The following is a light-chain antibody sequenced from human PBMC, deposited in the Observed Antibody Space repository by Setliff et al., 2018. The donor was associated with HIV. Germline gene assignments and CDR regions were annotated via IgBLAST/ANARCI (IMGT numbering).Light chain of an antibody. Sequence: QSALTQPASVSGSPGQSITISCTGTSSDVGTYNLVSWYQKYPGKVPKLVIFEVSKRPSGVSHRFSGSKSGNTASLTMSGLQAEDEADYYCCSYAGSSSYVFGTGTKVTVL. V-gene: IGLV2-23*02. CDR3: CSYAGSSSYV. CDR1: SSDVGTYNL. CDR2: EVS. J-gene: IGLJ1*01.